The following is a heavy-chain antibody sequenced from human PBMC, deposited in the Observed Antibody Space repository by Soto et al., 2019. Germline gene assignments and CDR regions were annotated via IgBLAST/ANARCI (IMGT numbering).Heavy chain of an antibody. J-gene: IGHJ6*02. Sequence: GGSLRLSCAASGFTFSSYSMNWVRQAPGKGLEWVSSISSSSSYIYYADSVKGRFTISRDNAKNSLYLQMNSLRAEDTAVYYCARDQTHCGGDCYSGGSGYGMDVWGQGTTVTV. D-gene: IGHD2-21*02. V-gene: IGHV3-21*01. CDR1: GFTFSSYS. CDR2: ISSSSSYI. CDR3: ARDQTHCGGDCYSGGSGYGMDV.